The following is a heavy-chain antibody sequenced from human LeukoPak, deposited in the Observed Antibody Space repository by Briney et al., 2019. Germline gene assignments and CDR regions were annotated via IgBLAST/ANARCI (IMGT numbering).Heavy chain of an antibody. Sequence: PGGSLRLPCAASGFTFSSYAMSWVRQAPGKGLEWVSAISGSGGSTYYADSVKGRFTISRDNSKNTLYLQMNSLRAEDTAVYYCAKDPRFEWSFDYWGQGTLVTVSS. V-gene: IGHV3-23*01. CDR2: ISGSGGST. CDR3: AKDPRFEWSFDY. J-gene: IGHJ4*02. CDR1: GFTFSSYA. D-gene: IGHD3-9*01.